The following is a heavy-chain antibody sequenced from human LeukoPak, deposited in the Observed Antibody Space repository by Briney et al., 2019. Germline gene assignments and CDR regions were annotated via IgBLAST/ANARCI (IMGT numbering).Heavy chain of an antibody. CDR2: IIPIFGTA. D-gene: IGHD1-26*01. V-gene: IGHV1-69*13. Sequence: GASVKVSCKASGGTFSSYAISWVRQAPGHGLEWMGGIIPIFGTANYAQKFQGRVTITADESTSTAYTELSSLRSDDTAVYYCARGKVGAPVDYWGQGTLVTVSS. CDR3: ARGKVGAPVDY. CDR1: GGTFSSYA. J-gene: IGHJ4*02.